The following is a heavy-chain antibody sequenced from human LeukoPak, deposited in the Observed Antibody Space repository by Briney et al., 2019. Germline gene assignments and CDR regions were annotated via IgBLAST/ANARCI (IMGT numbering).Heavy chain of an antibody. V-gene: IGHV7-4-1*02. D-gene: IGHD3-22*01. CDR2: INTNTGNP. J-gene: IGHJ3*02. CDR3: ARESHSSGYYYLWAFDI. CDR1: GYTSTSYA. Sequence: ASVKVSCKASGYTSTSYAMNWVRQAPGQGLEWMGWINTNTGNPTYAQGFTGRFVFSLDTSVSTAYLQISSLKAEDTAVYYCARESHSSGYYYLWAFDIWGQGTMVTVSS.